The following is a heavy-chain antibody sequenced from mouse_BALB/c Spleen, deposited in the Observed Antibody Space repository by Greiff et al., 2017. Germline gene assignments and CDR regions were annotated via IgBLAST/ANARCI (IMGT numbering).Heavy chain of an antibody. CDR3: ARSLNAWFAY. V-gene: IGHV1S135*01. Sequence: EVQLQQSGPELVKPGASVKVSCKASGYAFTSYNMYWVKQSHGKSLEWIGYIDPYNGGTSYNQKFKGKATLTADTSSSTAYMQLSSLTSEDSAVYFCARSLNAWFAYWGQGTLVTVSA. CDR1: GYAFTSYN. J-gene: IGHJ3*01. CDR2: IDPYNGGT.